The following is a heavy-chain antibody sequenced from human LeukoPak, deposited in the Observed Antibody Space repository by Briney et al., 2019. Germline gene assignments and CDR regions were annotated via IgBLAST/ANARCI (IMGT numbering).Heavy chain of an antibody. Sequence: GGSLRLSCEASGFTFSDYSLNWVRQAPGKGLEWVGFIRSKAYGGTTEYAASVKGRFTISRDDSKSIAYLQMNSLKTEDTAVYYCTGRQLARRDYWGQGTLVTVSS. CDR3: TGRQLARRDY. CDR2: IRSKAYGGTT. D-gene: IGHD6-6*01. J-gene: IGHJ4*02. V-gene: IGHV3-49*04. CDR1: GFTFSDYS.